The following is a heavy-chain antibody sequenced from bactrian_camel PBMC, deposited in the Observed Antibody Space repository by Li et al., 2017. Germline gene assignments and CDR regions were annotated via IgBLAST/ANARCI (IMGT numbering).Heavy chain of an antibody. CDR1: GFTFSSYG. CDR3: ASGGYYSSFVAPSDY. D-gene: IGHD2*01. Sequence: DVQLVESGGDLAHPGGSLRLSCAASGFTFSSYGMGWVRQAPGKGLDWVSGVNIGGSNTEYADSVKGRFTISRDNAKNTLYLQLNSLLPEDTATYYCASGGYYSSFVAPSDYWGQGTQVTVS. V-gene: IGHV3S40*01. CDR2: VNIGGSNT. J-gene: IGHJ4*01.